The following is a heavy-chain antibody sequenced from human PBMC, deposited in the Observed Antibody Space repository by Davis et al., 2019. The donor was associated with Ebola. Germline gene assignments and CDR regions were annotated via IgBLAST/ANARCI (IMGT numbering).Heavy chain of an antibody. CDR3: ARGSVGNWKYYLNY. J-gene: IGHJ4*02. V-gene: IGHV3-7*01. D-gene: IGHD1-7*01. CDR2: IKQDGSEK. Sequence: GESLKISCAASGFTFSSYWMSWVRQAPGKGLEWVANIKQDGSEKSYVDSVRGRFIIFRDNAENSIYVQMNSLRVEDTAVYYCARGSVGNWKYYLNYWGQGTRVTVYS. CDR1: GFTFSSYW.